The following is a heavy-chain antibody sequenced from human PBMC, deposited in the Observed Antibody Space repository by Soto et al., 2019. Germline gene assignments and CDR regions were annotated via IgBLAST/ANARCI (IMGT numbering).Heavy chain of an antibody. CDR3: ARAGSISMIIVTSFDP. Sequence: PGGSLRLSCAASGFTFSSYAMHWVRQAPGKGLEWVAVISYGGSNEHYADSVKGRFTISRDNSRNTPYLQMNSLRAEDTAVYYCARAGSISMIIVTSFDPWGQGTLVTVSS. D-gene: IGHD3-22*01. CDR1: GFTFSSYA. V-gene: IGHV3-30-3*01. CDR2: ISYGGSNE. J-gene: IGHJ5*02.